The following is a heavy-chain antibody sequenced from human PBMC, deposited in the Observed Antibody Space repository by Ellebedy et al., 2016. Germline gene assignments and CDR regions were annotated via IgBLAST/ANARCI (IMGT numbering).Heavy chain of an antibody. D-gene: IGHD5-18*01. CDR1: GFTFSSYA. J-gene: IGHJ3*02. V-gene: IGHV3-23*01. Sequence: GESLKISXAASGFTFSSYAMSWVRQAPGKGLEWVSAISGSGGNTYYADSVKGRFTMYRDNSKNTLYLETNSLRAEDTAMYYCAKDADPDLYYTKYPMGTAFDIWGQGTMVTVSS. CDR2: ISGSGGNT. CDR3: AKDADPDLYYTKYPMGTAFDI.